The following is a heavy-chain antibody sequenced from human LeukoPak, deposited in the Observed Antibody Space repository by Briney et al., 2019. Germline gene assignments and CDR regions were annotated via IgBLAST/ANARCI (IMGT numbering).Heavy chain of an antibody. J-gene: IGHJ4*02. CDR1: GGSISSYY. CDR3: ANSRIQLWLLDDY. Sequence: PSETLSLTCTVSGGSISSYYWSWIRQPPGKGLEWIGYIYYSGSTNYNPSLKSRVTISVDTSKNQFSLKLSSVTAADTAVYYCANSRIQLWLLDDYWGQGTLVTVSS. CDR2: IYYSGST. V-gene: IGHV4-59*01. D-gene: IGHD5-18*01.